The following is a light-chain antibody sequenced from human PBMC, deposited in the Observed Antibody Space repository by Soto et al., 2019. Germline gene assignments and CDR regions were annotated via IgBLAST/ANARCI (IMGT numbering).Light chain of an antibody. CDR3: QQYNSYWT. J-gene: IGKJ1*01. CDR2: DAS. V-gene: IGKV3-15*01. CDR1: QSRRSS. Sequence: ITQATYTLPVSLPPCATLSCWPSQSRRSSRAWYQQKPGQAPRLLIYDASTRATGIPARFSGSGSGTEFTLTISSLQPDDFATYYCQQYNSYWTFGQGTKV.